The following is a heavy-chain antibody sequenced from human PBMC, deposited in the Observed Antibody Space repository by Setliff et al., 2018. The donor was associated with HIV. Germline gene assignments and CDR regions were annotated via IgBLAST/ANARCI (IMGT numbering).Heavy chain of an antibody. Sequence: ASVKVSCMASGYTFTSYGISWVRQAPGQGLEWMGWISAYNGDTKYAPKVQGRVTITRDTSASTAYMELSSLRSEDTAVYYCAREFAARYDSSGYSSYFDYWGQGTLVTVSS. CDR2: ISAYNGDT. J-gene: IGHJ4*02. CDR3: AREFAARYDSSGYSSYFDY. V-gene: IGHV1-18*01. D-gene: IGHD3-22*01. CDR1: GYTFTSYG.